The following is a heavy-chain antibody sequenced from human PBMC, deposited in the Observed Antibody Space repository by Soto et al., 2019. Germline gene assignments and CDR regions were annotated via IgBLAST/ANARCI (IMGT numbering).Heavy chain of an antibody. CDR2: IYYSGST. Sequence: PSATLSLTCTVSSGSISSSSYYWDWIRQPPGKGLEWIVSIYYSGSTNYNPSLKSRVTISVDTSKNQFSLKVSSLTAADTAVYYCARRRQLVAALDYWGQGTLVTVSS. CDR3: ARRRQLVAALDY. J-gene: IGHJ4*02. V-gene: IGHV4-39*01. CDR1: SGSISSSSYY. D-gene: IGHD2-15*01.